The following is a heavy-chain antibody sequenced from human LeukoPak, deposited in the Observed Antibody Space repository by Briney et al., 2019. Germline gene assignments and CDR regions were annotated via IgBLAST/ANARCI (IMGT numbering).Heavy chain of an antibody. V-gene: IGHV3-21*01. CDR3: ARENGYYDSSGKDAFDI. D-gene: IGHD3-22*01. J-gene: IGHJ3*02. CDR2: FSRSRSYI. Sequence: GGSLRLSCAASGFTFSSYSMSWVRQAPGQGLEWVSSFSRSRSYIYYADSMKGRFTISRDNAKNSLYLQMNSLRAEDTAVYYCARENGYYDSSGKDAFDIWGQGTMVTVSS. CDR1: GFTFSSYS.